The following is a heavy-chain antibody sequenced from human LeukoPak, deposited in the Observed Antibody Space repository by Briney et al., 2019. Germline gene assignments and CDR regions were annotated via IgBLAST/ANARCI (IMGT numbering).Heavy chain of an antibody. J-gene: IGHJ4*02. CDR3: TRAWHVDTAMDL. CDR2: INPSGGST. D-gene: IGHD5-18*01. CDR1: GYTFTSYY. Sequence: ASVKVSCKASGYTFTSYYMHWVRQAPGQGLEWMGIINPSGGSTSYAQKFQGRVTMTRDMPTSTVYMELSSLRSEDTAVYYCTRAWHVDTAMDLWGQGTLVTVSS. V-gene: IGHV1-46*01.